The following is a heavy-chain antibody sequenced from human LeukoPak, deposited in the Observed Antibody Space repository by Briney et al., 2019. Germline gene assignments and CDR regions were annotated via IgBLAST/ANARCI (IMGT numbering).Heavy chain of an antibody. CDR1: GGSFSGYY. CDR3: ARRGFRYNGDYYYMDV. D-gene: IGHD1-14*01. Sequence: KPSETLSLTCAVYGGSFSGYYWSWIRQPPGKGLEWIGEINHSGSTNYNPSLKSRVTISVDTSKNQFSLKLSSVTAADTAVYYCARRGFRYNGDYYYMDVWGKGTTVTVSS. J-gene: IGHJ6*03. CDR2: INHSGST. V-gene: IGHV4-34*01.